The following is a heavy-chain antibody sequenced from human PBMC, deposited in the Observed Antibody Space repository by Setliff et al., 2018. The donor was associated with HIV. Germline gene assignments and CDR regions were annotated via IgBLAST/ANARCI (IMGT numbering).Heavy chain of an antibody. Sequence: SETLSLTCAVYGGSFSGYYWSWIRQPPGKGLEWIGNIYYSGSTYYNPSLKSRVTISVDTSENQFSLRLNSVTAADTAVYYCARYRYYYDSSGYGRWFDPWGQGTQVTVS. D-gene: IGHD3-22*01. J-gene: IGHJ5*02. CDR3: ARYRYYYDSSGYGRWFDP. V-gene: IGHV4-34*01. CDR1: GGSFSGYY. CDR2: IYYSGST.